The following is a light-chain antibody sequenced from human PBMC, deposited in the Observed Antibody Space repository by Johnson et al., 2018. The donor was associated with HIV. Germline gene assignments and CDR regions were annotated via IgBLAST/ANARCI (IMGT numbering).Light chain of an antibody. CDR3: GTWDRSLSAGGV. V-gene: IGLV1-51*02. J-gene: IGLJ1*01. CDR1: SSNIENNY. Sequence: QSVLTQPPSVSATPGQKVTISCSGSSSNIENNYVSWYQQLPGTAPKLLIYKNNERPSGIPDRFSGSKSGTSATLGITGLKTGDEGDYYCGTWDRSLSAGGVFGTGTKVTVL. CDR2: KNN.